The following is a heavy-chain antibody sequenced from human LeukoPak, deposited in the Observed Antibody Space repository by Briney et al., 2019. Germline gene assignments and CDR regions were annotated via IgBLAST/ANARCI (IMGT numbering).Heavy chain of an antibody. CDR2: IKQDGSEK. J-gene: IGHJ4*02. D-gene: IGHD3-10*01. V-gene: IGHV3-7*01. CDR3: ARDLELWIGESRPSYYFDY. CDR1: GFTFSNAW. Sequence: GGSLRLSCAASGFTFSNAWMSWVRQAPGKGLEWVANIKQDGSEKYSVDSVKGRFTISRDNAENSLYLQMNSLRAEDTAVYYCARDLELWIGESRPSYYFDYWGQGTLVTVSS.